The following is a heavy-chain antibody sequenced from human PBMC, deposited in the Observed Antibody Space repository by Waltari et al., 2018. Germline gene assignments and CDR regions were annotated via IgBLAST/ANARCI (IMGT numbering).Heavy chain of an antibody. CDR2: IWLDGRNK. J-gene: IGHJ4*02. V-gene: IGHV3-33*01. CDR1: GFTFSSYG. CDR3: AGAPHTIFGVVRGYFDY. D-gene: IGHD3-3*01. Sequence: QVQLVESGGGVVQPGRSLRLSCAASGFTFSSYGMHWVRQAPGKGLEWGAVIWLDGRNKYQAGSVKGRFTISRDKSKNTLYLQMNSLRAEDTAVYYCAGAPHTIFGVVRGYFDYWGQGTLVTVSS.